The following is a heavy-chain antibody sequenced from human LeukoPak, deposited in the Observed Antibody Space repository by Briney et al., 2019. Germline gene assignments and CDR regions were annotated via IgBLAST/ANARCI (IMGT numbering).Heavy chain of an antibody. CDR2: IYHSGST. J-gene: IGHJ4*02. V-gene: IGHV4-30-2*01. CDR3: ARDLGSGDFDY. Sequence: SETLSLTCTVSGGSISSGTYYWSWIRQPPGKGLEWIGYIYHSGSTYYNQSLKSRVTISVDRSKNQFSLKLSSVTAADTAVYYCARDLGSGDFDYWGQGTLVTVSS. CDR1: GGSISSGTYY. D-gene: IGHD6-25*01.